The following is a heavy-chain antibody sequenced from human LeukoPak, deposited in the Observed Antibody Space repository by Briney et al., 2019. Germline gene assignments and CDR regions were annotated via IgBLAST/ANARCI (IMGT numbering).Heavy chain of an antibody. Sequence: ASVTVSCRASGYTFTIYGISWVRQAPGQGLEWMGWISAYNGNTNYSQKLQGRVTMTTDTSTSTAYMELRSLRSDDTAVYYCARVGGHYYDSSGYYPGPTPSYGMDVWGQGTTVTVSS. CDR3: ARVGGHYYDSSGYYPGPTPSYGMDV. V-gene: IGHV1-18*01. D-gene: IGHD3-22*01. CDR1: GYTFTIYG. J-gene: IGHJ6*02. CDR2: ISAYNGNT.